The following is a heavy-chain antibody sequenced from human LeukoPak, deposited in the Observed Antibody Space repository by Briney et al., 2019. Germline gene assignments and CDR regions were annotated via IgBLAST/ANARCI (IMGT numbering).Heavy chain of an antibody. V-gene: IGHV4-59*01. J-gene: IGHJ6*02. CDR3: ARGLHYGDLTNAYGMDV. Sequence: PSETLSLTCTVSGGSISSCYWSWIRQPPGKGLEWIGYIYYSGSTNYNPSLKSRVTISVDTSKNQFSLKLSSVTAADTAVYYCARGLHYGDLTNAYGMDVWGQGTTVTVSS. CDR2: IYYSGST. CDR1: GGSISSCY. D-gene: IGHD4-17*01.